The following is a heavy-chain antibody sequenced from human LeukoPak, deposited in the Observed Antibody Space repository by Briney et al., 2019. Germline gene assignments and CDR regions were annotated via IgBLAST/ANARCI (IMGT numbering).Heavy chain of an antibody. Sequence: RGSLRLSCAGSGFTFSNYAMSWVRQAPGKGLEWVSAISGSSSTYYADSVKGRFSISRDDSKSTLYLQMNSLRAEDTAIYYCAKGLIAAVDAAFDCWGQGTLVTVSS. CDR1: GFTFSNYA. V-gene: IGHV3-23*01. D-gene: IGHD6-13*01. CDR3: AKGLIAAVDAAFDC. J-gene: IGHJ4*02. CDR2: ISGSSST.